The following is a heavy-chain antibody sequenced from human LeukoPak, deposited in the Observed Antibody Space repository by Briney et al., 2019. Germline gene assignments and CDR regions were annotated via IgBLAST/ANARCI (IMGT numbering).Heavy chain of an antibody. Sequence: SVKVSCKASGGTFSSYAISWVRQAPGQGLEWMGGIIPIFGTANYAQKFQGRVTITTDESTSTAYMELSSLRSEDTAVYYCARGRIQCCSSTSCYRGGYYYYYMDVWGKGTTVTVSS. V-gene: IGHV1-69*05. CDR1: GGTFSSYA. CDR2: IIPIFGTA. CDR3: ARGRIQCCSSTSCYRGGYYYYYMDV. D-gene: IGHD2-2*01. J-gene: IGHJ6*03.